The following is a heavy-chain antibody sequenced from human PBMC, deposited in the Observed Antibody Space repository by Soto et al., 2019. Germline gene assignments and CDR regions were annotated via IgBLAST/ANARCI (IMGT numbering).Heavy chain of an antibody. CDR3: ARDQEPSTLYYDYYYMDV. CDR1: GYTFTSYY. CDR2: INPSGGST. V-gene: IGHV1-46*03. Sequence: QVQLVQSGAEVKKPGASVTVSCKASGYTFTSYYIHWVRQAPGQGLEWMGIINPSGGSTSYAQKSQGRGTMTRDTSTSTVYMEVSGLRSEDTAVYYCARDQEPSTLYYDYYYMDVWGKGTTVTVSS. J-gene: IGHJ6*03.